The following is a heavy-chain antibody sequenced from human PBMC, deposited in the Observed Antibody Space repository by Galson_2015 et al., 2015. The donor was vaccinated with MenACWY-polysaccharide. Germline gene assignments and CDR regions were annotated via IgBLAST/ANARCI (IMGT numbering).Heavy chain of an antibody. CDR3: ARHAVSGLDY. Sequence: SVKVSCKASGYTFTNYYIHWVRQAPGQGLEWLGFINPSGGSTSYAQKFQGRVTMTRDTSTGTVYVDLSSLRSEDTAVYYCARHAVSGLDYWGHGTLVTVSS. CDR2: INPSGGST. CDR1: GYTFTNYY. D-gene: IGHD3-10*01. V-gene: IGHV1-46*01. J-gene: IGHJ4*01.